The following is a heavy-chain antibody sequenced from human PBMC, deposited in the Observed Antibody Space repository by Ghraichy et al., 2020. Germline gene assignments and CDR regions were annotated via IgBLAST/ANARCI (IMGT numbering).Heavy chain of an antibody. CDR2: INHSGST. V-gene: IGHV4-34*01. Sequence: SETPSLTCAVYGGSFSGYYWSWIRQPPGKGLEWIGEINHSGSTNYNPSLKSRVTISVDTSKNQFSLKLSSVTAADTAVYYCARAGVCSGGSCYSRYMDVWGKGTTVTVSS. J-gene: IGHJ6*03. CDR3: ARAGVCSGGSCYSRYMDV. D-gene: IGHD2-15*01. CDR1: GGSFSGYY.